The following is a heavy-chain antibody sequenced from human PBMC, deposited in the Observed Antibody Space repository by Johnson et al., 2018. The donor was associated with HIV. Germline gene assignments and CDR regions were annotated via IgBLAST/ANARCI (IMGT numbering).Heavy chain of an antibody. V-gene: IGHV3-53*01. CDR2: IYSGGST. CDR3: ARDHLRRSHAFDI. Sequence: VQLVESGGGLIQPGGSLRLSCAASGFTVSSNYMSWVRQAPGKGLEWVSVIYSGGSTYYADSVKGRFTISIDNSKNTLYLQMNSLRAEYTAVYYCARDHLRRSHAFDIWGQGTMVTVSS. CDR1: GFTVSSNY. J-gene: IGHJ3*02. D-gene: IGHD2-15*01.